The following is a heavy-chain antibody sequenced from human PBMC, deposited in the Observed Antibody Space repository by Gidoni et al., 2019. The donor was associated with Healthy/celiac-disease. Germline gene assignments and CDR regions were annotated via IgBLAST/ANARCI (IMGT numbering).Heavy chain of an antibody. CDR1: GFTVSSNY. V-gene: IGHV3-66*01. CDR3: ARAYPCSGGSCYSGGLLDY. J-gene: IGHJ4*02. D-gene: IGHD2-15*01. Sequence: EVQLVESGGGLVQPGGSLRLSCAASGFTVSSNYMSWVRQAPGKGLEWVSVIYSGGSTYYADSVKGRFTISRDNSKHTLYLQMNSLRAEDTAVYYCARAYPCSGGSCYSGGLLDYWGQGTLVTVSS. CDR2: IYSGGST.